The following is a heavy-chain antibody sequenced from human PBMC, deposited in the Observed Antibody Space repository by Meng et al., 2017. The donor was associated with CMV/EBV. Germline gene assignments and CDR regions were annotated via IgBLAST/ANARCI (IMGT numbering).Heavy chain of an antibody. CDR1: GFTFSRYE. CDR3: ARSGYSSAFGY. D-gene: IGHD5-18*01. J-gene: IGHJ4*02. V-gene: IGHV3-48*03. Sequence: CPASGFTFSRYEMSWVRQAPGKGLEWVSYISSGAGIINYADSVKGRFTISRDNSENSLYLQMNSLRAEDTAIYYCARSGYSSAFGYWGQGTLVTVSS. CDR2: ISSGAGII.